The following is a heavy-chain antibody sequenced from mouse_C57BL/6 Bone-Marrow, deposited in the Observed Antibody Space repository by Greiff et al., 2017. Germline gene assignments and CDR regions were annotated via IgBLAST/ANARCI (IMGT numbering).Heavy chain of an antibody. CDR3: ASGGYDAWFAY. D-gene: IGHD2-2*01. CDR1: GYAFSSSR. J-gene: IGHJ3*01. Sequence: VKLQESGPELVKPGASVKISCKASGYAFSSSRMNWVKQRLGKGLEWIGRIYPGDGDTNYNGKFKGKATLTADKSSSTASMQLRSLTSESSAVYFCASGGYDAWFAYWGQGTLVPVSA. V-gene: IGHV1-82*01. CDR2: IYPGDGDT.